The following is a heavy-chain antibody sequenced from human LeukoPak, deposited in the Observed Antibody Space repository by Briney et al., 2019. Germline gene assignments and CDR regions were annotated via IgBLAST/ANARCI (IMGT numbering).Heavy chain of an antibody. CDR3: AREGGTYYYDNGAFDI. J-gene: IGHJ3*02. CDR1: GGSVNIDSYY. Sequence: SETLSLTCSVSGGSVNIDSYYWSWIRQPPGKRLEWIGYIYYSGSTNYNPSLKSRVTISVDTSKNQFSLKLSSVTAADTAVYYCAREGGTYYYDNGAFDIWGQGTMVTVSS. V-gene: IGHV4-61*01. CDR2: IYYSGST. D-gene: IGHD3-22*01.